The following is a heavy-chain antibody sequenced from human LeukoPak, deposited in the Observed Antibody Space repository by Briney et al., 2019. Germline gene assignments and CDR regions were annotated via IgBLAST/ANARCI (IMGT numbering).Heavy chain of an antibody. J-gene: IGHJ5*02. CDR3: AREELGSSLGFDP. CDR2: ISSSSSYI. Sequence: GGSLRPSCAASGFTFSSYSMNWVRQAPGKGLEWVSSISSSSSYIYYADSVKGRFTISRDNSKNTLYLQMNSLRAEDTAVYYCAREELGSSLGFDPWGQGTLVTVSS. CDR1: GFTFSSYS. D-gene: IGHD3-16*01. V-gene: IGHV3-21*01.